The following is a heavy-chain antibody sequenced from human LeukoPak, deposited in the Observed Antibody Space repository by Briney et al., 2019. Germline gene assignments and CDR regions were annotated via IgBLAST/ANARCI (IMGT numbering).Heavy chain of an antibody. J-gene: IGHJ5*02. CDR3: ATVSGSYYWFDP. D-gene: IGHD1-26*01. CDR1: GGTFSSYA. CDR2: IIPIFGTA. V-gene: IGHV1-69*06. Sequence: SVKVSCKASGGTFSSYAISWVRQAPGQGLEWMGGIIPIFGTANYAQKFQGRVTMTEDTSTDTAYMELSSLRSEDTAVYYCATVSGSYYWFDPWGQGTLVTVSS.